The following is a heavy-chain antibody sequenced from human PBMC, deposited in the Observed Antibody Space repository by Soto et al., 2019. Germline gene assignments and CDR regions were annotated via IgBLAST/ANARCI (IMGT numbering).Heavy chain of an antibody. Sequence: GGSLRLSCAASGFTFSSYGMHWVRQAPGKGLEWVAVISYDGSNKYYTDSVKGRFTISRDNSKTTLYLQMNSLSAEDTAVYYCAKDLCTNGVCYYYYGMDVWGQGTTVTVSS. CDR2: ISYDGSNK. D-gene: IGHD2-8*01. CDR3: AKDLCTNGVCYYYYGMDV. V-gene: IGHV3-30*18. J-gene: IGHJ6*02. CDR1: GFTFSSYG.